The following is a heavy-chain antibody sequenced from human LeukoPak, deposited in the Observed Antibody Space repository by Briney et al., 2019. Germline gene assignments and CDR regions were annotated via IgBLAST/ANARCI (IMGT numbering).Heavy chain of an antibody. CDR2: INPSGGST. Sequence: WASVKVSCKASGYTFTSYDINWVRQAPGQGLEWMGIINPSGGSTSYAQKFQGRVTMTRDTSTSTVYMELSSLRSEDTAVYYCARDPRGGYYYMDVWGKGTTVTVSS. CDR3: ARDPRGGYYYMDV. J-gene: IGHJ6*03. CDR1: GYTFTSYD. V-gene: IGHV1-46*01. D-gene: IGHD3-10*01.